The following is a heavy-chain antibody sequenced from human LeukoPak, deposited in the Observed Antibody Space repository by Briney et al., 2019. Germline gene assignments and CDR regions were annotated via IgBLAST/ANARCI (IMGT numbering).Heavy chain of an antibody. Sequence: SQTLSLTCAVSGGSISSGGYSWSWIRQPPGKGLEWIGYIYHSGSTYYNPSLKSRVTISADRSKNQFSLKLSSVTAADTAVYYCARAETTVGSFDYWGQGTLVTVSS. J-gene: IGHJ4*02. CDR1: GGSISSGGYS. CDR3: ARAETTVGSFDY. CDR2: IYHSGST. V-gene: IGHV4-30-2*01. D-gene: IGHD4-23*01.